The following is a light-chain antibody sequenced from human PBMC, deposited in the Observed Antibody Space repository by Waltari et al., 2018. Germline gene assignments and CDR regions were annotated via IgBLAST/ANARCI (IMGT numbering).Light chain of an antibody. Sequence: DIQMTQSPSSLSASVGDRVTITCQASQDIRTYLNWYQQIPGKAPKLLIYATSNLETGVPSRFSGSGFGTHFTFTISSLQPEDIATYYCQQYDNFPYTFGQGTKLGIK. J-gene: IGKJ2*01. CDR2: ATS. CDR1: QDIRTY. CDR3: QQYDNFPYT. V-gene: IGKV1-33*01.